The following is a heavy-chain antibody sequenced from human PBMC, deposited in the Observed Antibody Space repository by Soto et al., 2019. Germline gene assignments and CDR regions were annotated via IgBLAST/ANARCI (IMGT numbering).Heavy chain of an antibody. J-gene: IGHJ4*02. CDR1: GGTFSGYA. CDR3: ATRGLGVPSPPYFDN. Sequence: QLVQSGSELKKPGSSVKVSCQASGGTFSGYALTWLRQAPGQGLEWMGEFVPLFGTTNYAQKFPGRITITADESTRTAYMELNTLTSDDTAVYYCATRGLGVPSPPYFDNWGQGTLVVVSS. D-gene: IGHD6-25*01. CDR2: FVPLFGTT. V-gene: IGHV1-69*01.